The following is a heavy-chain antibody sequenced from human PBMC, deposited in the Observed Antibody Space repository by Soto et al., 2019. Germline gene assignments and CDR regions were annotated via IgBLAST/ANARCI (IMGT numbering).Heavy chain of an antibody. Sequence: SVKVSCKASGCTFSSYAISWVRQAPGQGLEWMGGIIPIFGTANYAQKLQGRVTITADESTGTAYMELSSLRAEDTAVYYCARGGGSSRHRFDYWGQGTLVTVSS. CDR1: GCTFSSYA. CDR2: IIPIFGTA. D-gene: IGHD6-6*01. J-gene: IGHJ4*02. CDR3: ARGGGSSRHRFDY. V-gene: IGHV1-69*13.